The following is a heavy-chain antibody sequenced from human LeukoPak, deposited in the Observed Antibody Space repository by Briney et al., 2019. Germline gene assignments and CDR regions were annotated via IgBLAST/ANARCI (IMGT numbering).Heavy chain of an antibody. CDR3: ARRGAHYDSSGYYGRWFDP. CDR1: GGSISSSSYY. CDR2: IYYSGST. J-gene: IGHJ5*02. D-gene: IGHD3-22*01. V-gene: IGHV4-39*01. Sequence: SETLSLTCTVSGGSISSSSYYWGWIRQPPGKGLEWIGSIYYSGSTYYNPSLKSRVTISVDTSKNQFSLKLSSVTAADTAVYYCARRGAHYDSSGYYGRWFDPWGQGTLVTVSS.